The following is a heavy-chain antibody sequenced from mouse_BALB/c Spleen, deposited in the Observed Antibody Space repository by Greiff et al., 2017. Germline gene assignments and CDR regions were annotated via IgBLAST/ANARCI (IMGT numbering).Heavy chain of an antibody. CDR2: ISYSGST. CDR3: AKHGSDAMDY. V-gene: IGHV3-2*02. J-gene: IGHJ4*01. CDR1: GYSITSDYA. D-gene: IGHD1-1*01. Sequence: EVQGVESGPGLVKPSQSLSLTCTVTGYSITSDYAWNWIRQFPGNKLEWMGYISYSGSTSYNPSLKSRISITRDTSKNQFFLQLNSVTTEDTATYYCAKHGSDAMDYWGQGTSVTVSS.